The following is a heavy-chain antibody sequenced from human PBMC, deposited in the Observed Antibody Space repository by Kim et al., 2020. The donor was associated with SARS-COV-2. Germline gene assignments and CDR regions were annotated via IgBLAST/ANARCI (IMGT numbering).Heavy chain of an antibody. CDR3: ARTYYDFWSGYYTPFDP. J-gene: IGHJ5*02. CDR2: ISYDGSNK. D-gene: IGHD3-3*01. CDR1: GFTFSSYA. V-gene: IGHV3-30-3*01. Sequence: GGSLRLSCAASGFTFSSYAMHWVRQAPGKGLEWVAVISYDGSNKYYADSVKGRFTISRDNSKNTLYLQMNSLRAEDTAVYYCARTYYDFWSGYYTPFDP.